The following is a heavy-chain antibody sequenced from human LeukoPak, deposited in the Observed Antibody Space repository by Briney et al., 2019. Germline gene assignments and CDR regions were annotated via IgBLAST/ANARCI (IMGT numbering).Heavy chain of an antibody. CDR3: ARHASGGDY. V-gene: IGHV4-38-2*01. J-gene: IGHJ4*02. CDR1: GYSISSGYY. Sequence: PSETLSLXCAVSGYSISSGYYWGWIRQPPGKGLEWIGSIYHSGSTYYNPSLKSRVTISVDTSKNQFSLKLSSVTAADTAVYYCARHASGGDYWGQRTLVTVSS. D-gene: IGHD6-19*01. CDR2: IYHSGST.